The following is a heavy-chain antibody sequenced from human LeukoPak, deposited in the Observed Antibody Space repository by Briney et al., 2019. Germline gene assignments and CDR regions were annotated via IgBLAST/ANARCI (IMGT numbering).Heavy chain of an antibody. CDR3: ARGMSEPQDFWSGYSRYYYYGMDV. D-gene: IGHD3-3*01. CDR1: GFTFSSYW. J-gene: IGHJ6*02. CDR2: INSDGSST. Sequence: PGGSLSLSCAASGFTFSSYWMHWVRHAPGKGLVWVSRINSDGSSTSYADSVKGRFTISRDNAKNTLYLQMNSLRAEDTAVYYCARGMSEPQDFWSGYSRYYYYGMDVWGQGTTVTVSS. V-gene: IGHV3-74*01.